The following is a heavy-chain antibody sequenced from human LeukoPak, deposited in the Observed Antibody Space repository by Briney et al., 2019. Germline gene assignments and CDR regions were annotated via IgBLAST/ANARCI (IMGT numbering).Heavy chain of an antibody. CDR2: IYYSGST. CDR3: ARTAIAVAGSPLDY. D-gene: IGHD6-19*01. Sequence: SETLSLTCAVSGGSISSGGYSWSWIRQPPGKGLEWIGYIYYSGSTNYNPSLKSRVTISVDTSKNQFSLKLSSVTAADTAVYYCARTAIAVAGSPLDYWGQGTLVTVSS. J-gene: IGHJ4*02. CDR1: GGSISSGGYS. V-gene: IGHV4-61*08.